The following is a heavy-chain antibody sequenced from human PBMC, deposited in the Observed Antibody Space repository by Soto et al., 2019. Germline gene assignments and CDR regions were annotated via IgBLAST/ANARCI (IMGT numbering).Heavy chain of an antibody. V-gene: IGHV3-30-3*01. Sequence: PGGSLRLSCAASGFTFSSYAMHWVRQAPGKGLEWVEVISYDGSNKYYADSVKGRFTISRDNSKNTLYLQMNSLRAEDTAVYYCARDGTAVGWFDPWGQGTLVTVSS. CDR2: ISYDGSNK. CDR1: GFTFSSYA. CDR3: ARDGTAVGWFDP. D-gene: IGHD1-26*01. J-gene: IGHJ5*02.